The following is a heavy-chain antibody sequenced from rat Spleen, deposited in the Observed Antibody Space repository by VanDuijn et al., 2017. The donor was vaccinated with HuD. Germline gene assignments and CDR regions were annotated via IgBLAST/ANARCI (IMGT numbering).Heavy chain of an antibody. Sequence: QVQLKESGPGLVKPSLTLSLICSVSGFSLSSYGVIWVRQPPGKGLEWMGVIWGNGDTNYNSALQSRLSISRDTSKSQLFLQMNNLQTEDTAMYFCARSDYSSPYYFDYWGQGVMVTVSS. CDR1: GFSLSSYG. D-gene: IGHD1-2*01. J-gene: IGHJ2*01. CDR2: IWGNGDT. V-gene: IGHV2S61*01. CDR3: ARSDYSSPYYFDY.